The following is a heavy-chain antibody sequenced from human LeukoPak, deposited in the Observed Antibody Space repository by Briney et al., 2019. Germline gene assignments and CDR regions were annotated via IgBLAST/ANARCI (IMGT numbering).Heavy chain of an antibody. CDR1: GFIFSSYW. CDR2: INQHGSEK. V-gene: IGHV3-7*01. D-gene: IGHD6-19*01. J-gene: IGHJ6*03. Sequence: GGPLRLSCEASGFIFSSYWVSWVRQAPGKGLAWVANINQHGSEKYYVDSVKGRFTISRDNAKNSLYLQMNSLRAEDTAVYYCARGSIAVAQYIYYYYMDVWGKGTTVTVSS. CDR3: ARGSIAVAQYIYYYYMDV.